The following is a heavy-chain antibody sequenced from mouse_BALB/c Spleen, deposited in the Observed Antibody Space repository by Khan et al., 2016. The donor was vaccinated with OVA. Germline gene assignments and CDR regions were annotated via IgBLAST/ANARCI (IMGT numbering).Heavy chain of an antibody. CDR2: ISYSGSP. CDR3: ARSAYYGHWYLDV. CDR1: AYSITSDYA. J-gene: IGHJ1*01. Sequence: EVQLQESGPGLVKPSQSLSLPCPVTAYSITSDYAWNWIRQFPGNKLEWMGYISYSGSPSYNPSLKSRISITRDTSKNQFFLQLNSVTTEDTATYYCARSAYYGHWYLDVWGAGTTVTVSS. V-gene: IGHV3-2*02. D-gene: IGHD1-1*02.